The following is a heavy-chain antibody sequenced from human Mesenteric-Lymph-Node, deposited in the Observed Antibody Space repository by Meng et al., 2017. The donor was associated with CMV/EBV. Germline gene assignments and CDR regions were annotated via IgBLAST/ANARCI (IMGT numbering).Heavy chain of an antibody. CDR1: GFTFTCSW. V-gene: IGHV3-52*02. CDR3: ASDYYDISGNGH. Sequence: GGSLRLSCAASGFTFTCSWMHWVCQAPEQGQEWVADIKCDGSEKYYVDSVKGRLTISRDNAKNTLDLQVNSLRPEDTAVYYCASDYYDISGNGHWGQGTLVTVSS. CDR2: IKCDGSEK. J-gene: IGHJ4*02. D-gene: IGHD3-22*01.